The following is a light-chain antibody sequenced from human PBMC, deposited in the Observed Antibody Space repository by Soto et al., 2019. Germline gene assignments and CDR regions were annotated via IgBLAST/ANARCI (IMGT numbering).Light chain of an antibody. CDR1: QSISRW. J-gene: IGKJ1*01. V-gene: IGKV1-5*01. Sequence: DIQMTQSPSTLSASVGDRVTITCRASQSISRWLAWHQQKPGKAPKLLIFDASRLESGVPSRFSGSGSGTEFTLTISSLQPDDFATYYCQHYHSYPWTFGQGTKVDIK. CDR2: DAS. CDR3: QHYHSYPWT.